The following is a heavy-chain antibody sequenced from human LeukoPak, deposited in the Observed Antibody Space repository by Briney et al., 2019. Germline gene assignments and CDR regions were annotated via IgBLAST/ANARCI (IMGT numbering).Heavy chain of an antibody. D-gene: IGHD4-17*01. Sequence: SETLSLTCAAYGGSFSGYYWSWIRQPPGKGLEWIGEINHSGSTNYNPSLKSRVTISVDTSKNQFSLKLSSVTAADTAVYYCARGLKGRMTTVTTSWNYWGQGTLVTVSS. V-gene: IGHV4-34*01. CDR2: INHSGST. CDR3: ARGLKGRMTTVTTSWNY. CDR1: GGSFSGYY. J-gene: IGHJ4*02.